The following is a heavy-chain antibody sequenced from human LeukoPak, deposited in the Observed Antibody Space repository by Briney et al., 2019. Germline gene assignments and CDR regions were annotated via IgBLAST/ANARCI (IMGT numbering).Heavy chain of an antibody. CDR1: GYTFTSYY. D-gene: IGHD6-13*01. CDR2: INPSGGST. V-gene: IGHV1-46*01. Sequence: ASVKVSCKSSGYTFTSYYMHWVRHAPGPGLEWMGIINPSGGSTSYAQKFQGRVTMTRDTSTSTVYMELSGLRSEDTAVYYCARDIAAAGALDYWGQGTLVTAAS. J-gene: IGHJ4*02. CDR3: ARDIAAAGALDY.